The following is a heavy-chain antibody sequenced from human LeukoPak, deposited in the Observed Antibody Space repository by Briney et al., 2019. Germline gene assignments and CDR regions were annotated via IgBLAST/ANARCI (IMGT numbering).Heavy chain of an antibody. V-gene: IGHV4-34*01. CDR2: INHSGSS. D-gene: IGHD3-22*01. J-gene: IGHJ6*03. Sequence: SETLFLTCAVYVGSFSDYYWSWIRQPPGKVLEWIGEINHSGSSNYNPSLQSRVSMSVDTSKKQLSLKVTSVTAADTAVYYCARSRYYDSSGSYSVFDYYFYMDVWGKGTTVTVSS. CDR3: ARSRYYDSSGSYSVFDYYFYMDV. CDR1: VGSFSDYY.